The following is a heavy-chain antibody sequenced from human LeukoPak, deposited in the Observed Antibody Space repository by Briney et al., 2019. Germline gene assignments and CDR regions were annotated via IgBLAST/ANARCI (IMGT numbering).Heavy chain of an antibody. CDR1: GFTVSSNY. Sequence: PGGSLRLSCAASGFTVSSNYMSWVRQAPGKGLEWVSVIYSGGSTYYADSVKGRFTISRDNSKNTLYLQMNSLRAEDTAVYYCARDPCGGDCYSRLNAFDIWGQGTMVTVSS. J-gene: IGHJ3*02. D-gene: IGHD2-21*02. CDR3: ARDPCGGDCYSRLNAFDI. V-gene: IGHV3-53*01. CDR2: IYSGGST.